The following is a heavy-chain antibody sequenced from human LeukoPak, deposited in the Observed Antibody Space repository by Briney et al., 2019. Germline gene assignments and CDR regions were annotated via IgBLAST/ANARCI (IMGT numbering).Heavy chain of an antibody. CDR3: AKEKPITGDKTWNWYFDL. D-gene: IGHD7-27*01. CDR1: GYTFTPYH. J-gene: IGHJ2*01. V-gene: IGHV1-46*01. CDR2: ISPSGGSA. Sequence: ASVKVSCKASGYTFTPYHIHWVRQAPGQGLEWMGIISPSGGSATYAQNFQGRVTMTRDTSTSTAYMELSSLRSEDTAVYYCAKEKPITGDKTWNWYFDLWGRGTLVTVSS.